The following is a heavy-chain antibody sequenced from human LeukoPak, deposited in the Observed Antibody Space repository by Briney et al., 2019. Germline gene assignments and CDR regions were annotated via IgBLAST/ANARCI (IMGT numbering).Heavy chain of an antibody. Sequence: GASVKVSCKASGTPFTGYYIHWVRQAPGQGLEWMGWINPNSGGTNYAQKFQGRVTMTRDTSISTAYMELSRLRSDDTAVYYCARDLGRDYWGQGTLVTVSS. CDR3: ARDLGRDY. CDR2: INPNSGGT. V-gene: IGHV1-2*02. J-gene: IGHJ4*02. CDR1: GTPFTGYY.